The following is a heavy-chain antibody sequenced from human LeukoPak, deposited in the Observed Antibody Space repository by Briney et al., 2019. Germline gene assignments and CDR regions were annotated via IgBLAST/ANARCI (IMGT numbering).Heavy chain of an antibody. J-gene: IGHJ5*02. CDR3: ARDYYDSSGYYDNWFDP. V-gene: IGHV1-3*01. Sequence: ASVKVSCKASGYTFTSYAMHWVRQAPGRRLEWMGWINAGNGNTKYSQKFQGRVTITRDTSASTAYMELSSLRSEDTAVYYCARDYYDSSGYYDNWFDPWGQGTLVAVSS. CDR2: INAGNGNT. D-gene: IGHD3-22*01. CDR1: GYTFTSYA.